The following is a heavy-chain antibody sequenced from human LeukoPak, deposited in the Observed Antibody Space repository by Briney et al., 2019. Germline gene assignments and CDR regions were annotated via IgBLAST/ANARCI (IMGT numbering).Heavy chain of an antibody. CDR3: ARALMGYYDSSGYLPPVY. CDR2: ITPILGIA. J-gene: IGHJ4*02. Sequence: ASVKVSCKAFGGTFSSYAISWVRQAPGQGLEWMGRITPILGIANYAQKFQGRVTITADKSTSTAYMELSSLRSEDTAVYYCARALMGYYDSSGYLPPVYWGQGTLVTVSS. D-gene: IGHD3-22*01. CDR1: GGTFSSYA. V-gene: IGHV1-69*04.